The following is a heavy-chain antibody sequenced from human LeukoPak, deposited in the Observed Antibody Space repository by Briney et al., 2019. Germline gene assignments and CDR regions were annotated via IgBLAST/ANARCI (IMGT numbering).Heavy chain of an antibody. V-gene: IGHV4-59*08. D-gene: IGHD1-26*01. J-gene: IGHJ4*02. Sequence: PSETLSLTCTVSNGPMSSFSWSWIRQPPGKRLELIAYILDNGGTNSNPLLKSRVTFSEDTSPNPISLTLDSVTAADTAVYYCARHFKSVGRYRQPFDLWGRGTLVTVSS. CDR1: NGPMSSFS. CDR3: ARHFKSVGRYRQPFDL. CDR2: ILDNGGT.